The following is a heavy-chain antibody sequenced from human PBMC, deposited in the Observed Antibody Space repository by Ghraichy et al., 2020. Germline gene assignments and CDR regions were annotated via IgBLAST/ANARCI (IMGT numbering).Heavy chain of an antibody. D-gene: IGHD2-8*01. CDR3: VSQEPSSPIMGGWFGP. CDR2: IYHPENT. Sequence: GSLRLSCAVSPYSIANTYYWGWIRQPPGKGLEWIGSIYHPENTFYNPSLKSRVTFSLDTSKNLFSLKLRSVTAADTAVYYCVSQEPSSPIMGGWFGPWGQGTLVTVSS. J-gene: IGHJ5*02. V-gene: IGHV4-38-2*01. CDR1: PYSIANTYY.